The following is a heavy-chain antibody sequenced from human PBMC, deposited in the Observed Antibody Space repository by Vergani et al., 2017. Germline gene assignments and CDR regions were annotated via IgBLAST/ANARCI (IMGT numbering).Heavy chain of an antibody. CDR1: GFTFSSYA. D-gene: IGHD3-22*01. V-gene: IGHV3-30-3*01. CDR3: ARDETPYYDSSGYYSGLFDY. J-gene: IGHJ4*02. Sequence: QVQLVESGGGVVQPGRSLRLSCAASGFTFSSYAMHWVRQAPGKGLEWVAVISYDGSNKYYADSVKGRFTISRDNSKNTLYLQMNSLRAEDTAVYYCARDETPYYDSSGYYSGLFDYWGQGTLVTVSS. CDR2: ISYDGSNK.